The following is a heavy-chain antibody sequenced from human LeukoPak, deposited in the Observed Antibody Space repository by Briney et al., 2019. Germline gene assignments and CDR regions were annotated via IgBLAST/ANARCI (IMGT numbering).Heavy chain of an antibody. J-gene: IGHJ4*02. D-gene: IGHD5-18*01. CDR1: GGSISSFY. CDR2: VYYSGNT. Sequence: SETLSLTCTVSGGSISSFYWSWIRQPPGKGLEWIWCVYYSGNTNYNPSLKTRVTISIDTSKNQFYLKLNSVTAADTAIYYCATYRRSTTMGFDLWGQGTLVTVSS. V-gene: IGHV4-59*08. CDR3: ATYRRSTTMGFDL.